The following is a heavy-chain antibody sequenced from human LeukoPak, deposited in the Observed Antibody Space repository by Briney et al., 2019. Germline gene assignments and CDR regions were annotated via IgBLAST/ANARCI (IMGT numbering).Heavy chain of an antibody. CDR2: IYTNGST. V-gene: IGHV4-4*01. CDR3: ARTRGHNALDY. CDR1: GGSISSSNW. Sequence: SETLSLTCAVSGGSISSSNWWSWVRQPPGKGLEWIGRIYTNGSTNFNPSFKSRVTTSADTSKNQFSLKLSSVTAADTAVYCCARTRGHNALDYWGQGTLVTVSS. D-gene: IGHD2-2*01. J-gene: IGHJ4*02.